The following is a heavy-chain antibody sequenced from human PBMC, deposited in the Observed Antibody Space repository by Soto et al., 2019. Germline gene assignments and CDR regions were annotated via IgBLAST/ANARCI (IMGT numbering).Heavy chain of an antibody. CDR2: ISVYNGNT. D-gene: IGHD2-21*01. V-gene: IGHV1-18*04. Sequence: ASVKVSCKASGYTFTSYGISWVRQAPGQGLEWMGWISVYNGNTNYAEKVQDRVTMATDTSTSTAYMELRSLRSDDTAVYYCARVSYFPYYFYHGLDVWGQGTTVTVSS. J-gene: IGHJ6*02. CDR3: ARVSYFPYYFYHGLDV. CDR1: GYTFTSYG.